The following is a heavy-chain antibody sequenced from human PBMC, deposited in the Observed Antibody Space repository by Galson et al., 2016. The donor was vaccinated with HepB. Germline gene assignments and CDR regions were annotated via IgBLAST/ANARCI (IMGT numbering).Heavy chain of an antibody. CDR3: AKDNYYGTGSYYPYKYYGMDV. J-gene: IGHJ6*02. CDR2: IKQDANEK. D-gene: IGHD3-10*01. Sequence: SLRLSCAASGFTFSSYWMSWVRQAPGKGLEWVANIKQDANEKNYVGSVRGRFSISRDNAKNSLYLQMNSLRAEDTVVYYCAKDNYYGTGSYYPYKYYGMDVWGQGTTVTVSS. CDR1: GFTFSSYW. V-gene: IGHV3-7*01.